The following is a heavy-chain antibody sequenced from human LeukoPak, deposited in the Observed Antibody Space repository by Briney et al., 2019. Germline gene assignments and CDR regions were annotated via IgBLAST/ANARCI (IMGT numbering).Heavy chain of an antibody. CDR2: INHSGST. J-gene: IGHJ4*02. D-gene: IGHD6-13*01. CDR3: ARPENSEAEAGVFDY. Sequence: PSETLSLTCAVSGGSFSGYYWSWIRQPPGKGLEWIGEINHSGSTNYSPSLKSRVTISVDTSTNKFSLKLSSVTAADTAVYYCARPENSEAEAGVFDYWGQGTLVTVSS. CDR1: GGSFSGYY. V-gene: IGHV4-34*01.